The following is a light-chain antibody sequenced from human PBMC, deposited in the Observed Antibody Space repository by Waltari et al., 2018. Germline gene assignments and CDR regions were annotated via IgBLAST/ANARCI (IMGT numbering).Light chain of an antibody. CDR3: QQYYSTLRT. V-gene: IGKV4-1*01. Sequence: DIVMTQSPDSLAVSLGERATIHCKSSPSVLYSSNNKNYLAWYQQKPGQPPKLLIYWASTRESGVPDRFSGSGSGTDFTLTISSLQAEDVAVYYCQQYYSTLRTFGQGTKVEIK. J-gene: IGKJ1*01. CDR1: PSVLYSSNNKNY. CDR2: WAS.